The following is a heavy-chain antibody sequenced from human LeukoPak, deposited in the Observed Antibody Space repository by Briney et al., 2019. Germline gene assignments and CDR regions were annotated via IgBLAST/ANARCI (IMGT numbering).Heavy chain of an antibody. Sequence: EASETLSLTCTVSGGSISGSSYYWGWIRQPPGKGLEWIGEVNHSGSTNYNPSLKSRVTISVDTYKNQFSLKLSSVTAADTAVYYCASLAAHDAFDIWGQGTMVAVSS. CDR3: ASLAAHDAFDI. CDR2: VNHSGST. CDR1: GGSISGSSYY. V-gene: IGHV4-39*07. D-gene: IGHD2-15*01. J-gene: IGHJ3*02.